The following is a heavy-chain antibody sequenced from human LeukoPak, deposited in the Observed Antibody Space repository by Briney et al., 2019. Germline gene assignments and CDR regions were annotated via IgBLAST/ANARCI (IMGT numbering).Heavy chain of an antibody. D-gene: IGHD2-21*02. Sequence: GGSLRLSCAASGFTFSGSTMHWVRQASGKGLEWVGRIRSKANSYATAYAASVKGRFTISRDDSKNTAYLQMNSLKTEDTAVYYCTSCGGDCHSGFDYWGQGTLVTVSS. V-gene: IGHV3-73*01. CDR3: TSCGGDCHSGFDY. CDR1: GFTFSGST. CDR2: IRSKANSYAT. J-gene: IGHJ4*02.